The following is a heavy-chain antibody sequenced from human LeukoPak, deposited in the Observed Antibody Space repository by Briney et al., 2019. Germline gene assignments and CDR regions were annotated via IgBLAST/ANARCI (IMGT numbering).Heavy chain of an antibody. CDR3: ARDRDTMVRGVIIGDDAFDI. CDR1: GGSISSYY. D-gene: IGHD3-10*01. CDR2: IYYSGST. V-gene: IGHV4-59*12. Sequence: SETLSLTCTVSGGSISSYYWSWIRQPPGKGLEWIGYIYYSGSTNYNPSLKSRVTISVDTSKNQFSLKLSSVTAADTAVYYCARDRDTMVRGVIIGDDAFDIWGQGTMVTVSS. J-gene: IGHJ3*02.